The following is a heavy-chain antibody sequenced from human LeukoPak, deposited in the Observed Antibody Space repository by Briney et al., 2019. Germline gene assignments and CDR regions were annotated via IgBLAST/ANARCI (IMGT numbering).Heavy chain of an antibody. CDR3: ARDLTTSDN. CDR2: INWSGGRT. J-gene: IGHJ4*02. Sequence: PGGSLRLSCAASGFTFDDYGMSWVRQAPGKGLEWVSGINWSGGRTGYPDSLKGRFTISRDNAKNTLYLQMNSLRDEDTALYYCARDLTTSDNWGQGTLVTVSS. CDR1: GFTFDDYG. D-gene: IGHD1/OR15-1a*01. V-gene: IGHV3-20*04.